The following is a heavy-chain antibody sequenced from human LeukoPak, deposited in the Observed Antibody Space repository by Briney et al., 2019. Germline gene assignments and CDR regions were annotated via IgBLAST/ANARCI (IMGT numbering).Heavy chain of an antibody. CDR3: ARLKDSSGWYGGYYFDY. CDR2: IYYSGST. CDR1: GGSFSGYY. V-gene: IGHV4-59*08. J-gene: IGHJ4*02. Sequence: SETLSLTCAVYGGSFSGYYWSWIRQPPGKGLEWIGYIYYSGSTNYNPSLKSRVTISVDTSKNQFSLKLSSVTAADTAVYYCARLKDSSGWYGGYYFDYWGQGTLVTVSS. D-gene: IGHD6-19*01.